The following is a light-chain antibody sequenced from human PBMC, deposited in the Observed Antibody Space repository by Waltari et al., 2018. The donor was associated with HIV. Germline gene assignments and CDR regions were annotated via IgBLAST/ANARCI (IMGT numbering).Light chain of an antibody. CDR3: CSHAGNFIFA. CDR2: DVN. Sequence: QSALTQPHSVSGSPGQSLTISCTGTSTYVDTFVSWYQQYPGQAPKVIIYDVNKRPSGVPDRVSASKSGNTAFLTISGLQAEDEAEYHCCSHAGNFIFAFGTGTKVTVL. V-gene: IGLV2-11*01. CDR1: STYVDTF. J-gene: IGLJ1*01.